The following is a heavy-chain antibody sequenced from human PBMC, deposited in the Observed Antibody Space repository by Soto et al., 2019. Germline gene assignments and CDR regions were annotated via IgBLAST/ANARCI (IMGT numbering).Heavy chain of an antibody. D-gene: IGHD6-13*01. Sequence: SVTLSLTCAVYGGSFSCYYWSWIRQPPGKGLEWIGEINHSGSTNYNPSLKSRVTISVDTSKNQFSLKLSSVTAADTAVYYCARGXLLEQLGDYYYYYGMDVWGQGTTVTVSS. CDR1: GGSFSCYY. V-gene: IGHV4-34*01. CDR3: ARGXLLEQLGDYYYYYGMDV. J-gene: IGHJ6*02. CDR2: INHSGST.